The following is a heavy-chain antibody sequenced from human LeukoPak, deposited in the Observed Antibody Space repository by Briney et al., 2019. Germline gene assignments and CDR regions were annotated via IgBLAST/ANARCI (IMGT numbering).Heavy chain of an antibody. Sequence: GGSLRLSCAASGFTFSNACMSWVRQAPGKGLEWVGRIKSKTDGGTTDYAAPVKGRFTISRDDSKNTLYLQMNSLKTEDTAVYYCTTEGLMGDSSGPDYWGQGTLVTVSS. J-gene: IGHJ4*02. CDR3: TTEGLMGDSSGPDY. V-gene: IGHV3-15*01. CDR2: IKSKTDGGTT. CDR1: GFTFSNAC. D-gene: IGHD3-22*01.